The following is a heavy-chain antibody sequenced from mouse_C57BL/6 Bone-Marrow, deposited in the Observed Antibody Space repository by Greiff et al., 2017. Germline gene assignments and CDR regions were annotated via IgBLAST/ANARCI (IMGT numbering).Heavy chain of an antibody. CDR2: IDPENGDT. V-gene: IGHV14-4*01. D-gene: IGHD2-1*01. Sequence: EVQLVESGAELVRPGASVKLSCTASGFNIKDDYMHWVKQRPEQGLEWIGWIDPENGDTEYASKFQGKATITADTSSNTAYLLLSSLTSEDTAVDYCSPIDDGNWAWFAYWGQGTLVTVSA. CDR1: GFNIKDDY. J-gene: IGHJ3*01. CDR3: SPIDDGNWAWFAY.